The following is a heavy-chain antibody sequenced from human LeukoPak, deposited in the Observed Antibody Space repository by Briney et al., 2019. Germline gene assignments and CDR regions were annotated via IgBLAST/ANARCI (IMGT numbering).Heavy chain of an antibody. D-gene: IGHD3-22*01. Sequence: SETLSLTCTVSGGSISSYYWSWIRQPAGKGLEWIGYIYYSGSTNYNPSLKSRVTISVDTSKNQSSLNLTSVTAATPPLYYWARGCCYDSRDDAFDIWGQGTMVTVSS. CDR1: GGSISSYY. CDR2: IYYSGST. J-gene: IGHJ3*02. V-gene: IGHV4-59*01. CDR3: ARGCCYDSRDDAFDI.